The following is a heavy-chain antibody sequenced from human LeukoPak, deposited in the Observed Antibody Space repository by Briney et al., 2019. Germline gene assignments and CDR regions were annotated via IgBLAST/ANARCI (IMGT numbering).Heavy chain of an antibody. J-gene: IGHJ4*02. CDR1: GGSISSSSYY. Sequence: SETLSLTCTVSGGSISSSSYYWGWIRQPPGKGLEWIGSIYYSGSTYYNPSLKSRVTISVDTSKNQFSLKLSSVTAADTAVYYCARHEDDTLTGYYFYYWGQGTLVTVSS. CDR3: ARHEDDTLTGYYFYY. CDR2: IYYSGST. V-gene: IGHV4-39*01. D-gene: IGHD3-9*01.